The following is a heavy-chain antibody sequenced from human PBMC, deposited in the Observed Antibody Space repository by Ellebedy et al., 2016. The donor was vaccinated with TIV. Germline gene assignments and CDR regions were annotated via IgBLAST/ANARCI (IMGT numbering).Heavy chain of an antibody. Sequence: PGGSLRLSCAASGFTFSTYAMHWVRQAPDKGLEWVAVISHDGSTIYYADSVRGRFTISRDNSKNTLYLQVNSLRGEDTAVYFCAREINRPQFFDYWGQGTLVTVSS. J-gene: IGHJ4*02. CDR2: ISHDGSTI. CDR1: GFTFSTYA. V-gene: IGHV3-30*04. CDR3: AREINRPQFFDY.